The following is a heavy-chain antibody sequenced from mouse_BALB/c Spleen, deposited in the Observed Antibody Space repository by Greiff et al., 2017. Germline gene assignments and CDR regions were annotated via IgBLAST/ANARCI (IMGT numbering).Heavy chain of an antibody. D-gene: IGHD2-4*01. J-gene: IGHJ3*01. V-gene: IGHV3-8*02. CDR2: ISYSGST. CDR3: ARSMITTGPGCAY. CDR1: GDSITSCY. Sequence: EVQRVESGPSLVKPSQTLSLTCSVTGDSITSCYWNWIRKFPGNKLEYMGYISYSGSTYYNPSLNSRISITRDTSKNQYYLQLNSVTTEDTATYYCARSMITTGPGCAYWGQGTLVTVSA.